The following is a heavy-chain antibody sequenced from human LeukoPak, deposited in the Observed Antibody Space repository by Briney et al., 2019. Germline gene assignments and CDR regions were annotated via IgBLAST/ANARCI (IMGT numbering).Heavy chain of an antibody. D-gene: IGHD3-3*01. CDR1: GGSFSGYY. CDR3: ARLVITYYDFWSGYYLEGDFDY. J-gene: IGHJ4*02. V-gene: IGHV4-34*01. CDR2: IYHRGST. Sequence: SETLSLTCAVYGGSFSGYYWSWIRQPPGKGLEWIGQIYHRGSTNSNPSLKSRVTISVDTSKNQFSLRLSSVTAADTAVYYCARLVITYYDFWSGYYLEGDFDYWGQGTLVTVSS.